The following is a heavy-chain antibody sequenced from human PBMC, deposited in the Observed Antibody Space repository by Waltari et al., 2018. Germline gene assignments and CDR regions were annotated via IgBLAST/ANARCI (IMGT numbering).Heavy chain of an antibody. CDR3: ARDRGYFDY. CDR2: IKEDGGEK. Sequence: EVQLVESGGGLVTPGGSLRLSCAASGLPFSKFWRSWVRQAPGKGLEWVASIKEDGGEKYYVDSLKGRIIISRDNAKNSLYLQMNSLRVEDTAVYYCARDRGYFDYWGLGTLVTVSS. CDR1: GLPFSKFW. D-gene: IGHD3-10*01. V-gene: IGHV3-7*01. J-gene: IGHJ4*02.